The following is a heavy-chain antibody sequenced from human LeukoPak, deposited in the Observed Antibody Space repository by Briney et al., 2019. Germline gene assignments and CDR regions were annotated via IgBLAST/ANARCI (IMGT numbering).Heavy chain of an antibody. CDR3: ARDISLLVAATQDY. J-gene: IGHJ4*02. Sequence: ASVKVSCRASGDTFTGYYMHSVRQAPGQGLEWMGWINPNSGGTNYAQKFQGRVTMTRDTSISTAYMELSRLRSDDTAVYYCARDISLLVAATQDYWGQGTLVTVSS. V-gene: IGHV1-2*02. CDR2: INPNSGGT. CDR1: GDTFTGYY. D-gene: IGHD2-15*01.